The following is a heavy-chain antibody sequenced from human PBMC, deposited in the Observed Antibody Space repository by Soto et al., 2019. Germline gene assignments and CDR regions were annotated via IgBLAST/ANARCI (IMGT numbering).Heavy chain of an antibody. CDR1: GGTFSSYA. D-gene: IGHD1-26*01. J-gene: IGHJ4*02. V-gene: IGHV1-69*01. CDR3: ARVGGATPFGIFDY. Sequence: QVQLVQSGAEVKKPGSSVKVSCKASGGTFSSYAISWVRQAPGQGLEWMGGIIPIFGTANYAQKFPGSVTITADASTSAAYMGLSSLRSEDTAVYYCARVGGATPFGIFDYWGQGTLVAVSS. CDR2: IIPIFGTA.